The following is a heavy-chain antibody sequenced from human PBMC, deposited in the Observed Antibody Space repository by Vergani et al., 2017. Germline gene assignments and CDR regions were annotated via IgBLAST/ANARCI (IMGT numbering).Heavy chain of an antibody. Sequence: EVQLLESGGGLVQPGGSLRLSCAASGFTFSSYAMSWVRQGPGKGLEWVAAISGSGGSTYYADSVKGRFTISRDNSKNTLYLQMNSLRAEDTAVYYCAKVRRYSSGYTYWGQGTLVTVSS. CDR2: ISGSGGST. CDR3: AKVRRYSSGYTY. D-gene: IGHD3-22*01. J-gene: IGHJ4*02. V-gene: IGHV3-23*01. CDR1: GFTFSSYA.